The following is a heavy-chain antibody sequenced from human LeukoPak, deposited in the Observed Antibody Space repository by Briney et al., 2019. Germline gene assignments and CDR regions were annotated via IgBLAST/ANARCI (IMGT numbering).Heavy chain of an antibody. D-gene: IGHD2-15*01. V-gene: IGHV3-74*01. CDR1: GFTFSSYA. J-gene: IGHJ3*02. Sequence: GGSLRLSCAASGFTFSSYAMSWVRQAPGKGLEWVSRVNFDGSTSNYADSVKGRFTISRDNTKNTLYLQMNSLRVDDTAVYYCARVTPGGSRQIDIWGQGTMVTVSS. CDR3: ARVTPGGSRQIDI. CDR2: VNFDGSTS.